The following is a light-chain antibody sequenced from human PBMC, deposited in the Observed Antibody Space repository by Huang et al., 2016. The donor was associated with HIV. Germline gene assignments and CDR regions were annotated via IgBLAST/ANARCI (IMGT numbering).Light chain of an antibody. CDR2: WAT. Sequence: DIVMTQSPDSLAVSRGERATINCTSSQSVLYSLSKKNYLAWFQQKPGRPPKLLSYWATTRESGVPDRFSGSGSGTDFTLTINNLQAEDVAVYFCLQYYSVPQTFGHGTKVEIK. CDR3: LQYYSVPQT. J-gene: IGKJ1*01. V-gene: IGKV4-1*01. CDR1: QSVLYSLSKKNY.